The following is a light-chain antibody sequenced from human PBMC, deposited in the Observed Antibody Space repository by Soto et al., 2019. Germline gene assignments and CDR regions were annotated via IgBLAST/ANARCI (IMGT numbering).Light chain of an antibody. CDR3: QHYNTYSTWT. J-gene: IGKJ1*01. Sequence: DIQMTQSPSSVSASVGDRVTITCRASQGITSRLAGYQQKPGKAPKLLISAAASLQSGVPSRFSGSGAGTEVSLTISGLQPDDFSAFYYQHYNTYSTWTVGQGTKGDIK. CDR2: AAA. V-gene: IGKV1D-16*01. CDR1: QGITSR.